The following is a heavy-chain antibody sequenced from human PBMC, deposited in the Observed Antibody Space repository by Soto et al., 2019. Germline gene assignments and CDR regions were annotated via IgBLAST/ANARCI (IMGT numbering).Heavy chain of an antibody. CDR1: GFSFANYW. D-gene: IGHD3-22*01. V-gene: IGHV5-51*01. Sequence: PGESLKISCKGSGFSFANYWIGWVRQMPGKGLEWMGIIYPGDSDTRYSPSFQGQVTISADNSISTAYLQWSSLKASDTAMYYCARQYYYDSSGAIPFDPWGQGTLVTVSS. CDR3: ARQYYYDSSGAIPFDP. J-gene: IGHJ5*02. CDR2: IYPGDSDT.